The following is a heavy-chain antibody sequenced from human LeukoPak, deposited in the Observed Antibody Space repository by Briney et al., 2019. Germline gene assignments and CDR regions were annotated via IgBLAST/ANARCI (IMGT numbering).Heavy chain of an antibody. Sequence: GGSLRLSCAAAGFTFSSYAMSWVRQAPGKELEWVSAISGSGGSTYYADSVKGRFTISRDNSKNTLYLQMNSLRAEDTAVYYCAKLISGSMTTVTPDYWGQGTLVTVSS. V-gene: IGHV3-23*01. CDR3: AKLISGSMTTVTPDY. CDR2: ISGSGGST. D-gene: IGHD4-17*01. J-gene: IGHJ4*02. CDR1: GFTFSSYA.